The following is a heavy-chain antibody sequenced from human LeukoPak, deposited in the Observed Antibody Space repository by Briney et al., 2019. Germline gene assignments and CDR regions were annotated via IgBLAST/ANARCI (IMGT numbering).Heavy chain of an antibody. Sequence: PSETLSLTCTVSGGSISSRSYYWGWIRQPPGKGLEWIGSIYYRGSTYYNPSLKSRVTISVDTSKNQFSLKLSSVTAADTAVYYCARVVRDSSGYLIGMDVWGQGTTVTVSS. CDR1: GGSISSRSYY. J-gene: IGHJ6*02. CDR3: ARVVRDSSGYLIGMDV. D-gene: IGHD3-22*01. CDR2: IYYRGST. V-gene: IGHV4-39*07.